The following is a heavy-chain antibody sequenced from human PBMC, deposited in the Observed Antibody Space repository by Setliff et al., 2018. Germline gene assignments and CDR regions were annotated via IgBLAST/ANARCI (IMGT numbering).Heavy chain of an antibody. CDR2: ISSSSRSDI. CDR1: GFTFSSYS. D-gene: IGHD5-18*01. Sequence: GGSLRLSCAASGFTFSSYSLNWVRQAPGKGLEWVSSISSSSRSDIYYADSVQGRFTISRDNAKNSLYLQMNSLRAEGTAVSYCARAADSYGPPRSYMDVWGKGTTVTVSS. V-gene: IGHV3-21*01. CDR3: ARAADSYGPPRSYMDV. J-gene: IGHJ6*03.